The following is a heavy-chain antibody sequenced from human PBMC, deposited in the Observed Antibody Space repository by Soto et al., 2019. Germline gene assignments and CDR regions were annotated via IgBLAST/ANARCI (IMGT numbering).Heavy chain of an antibody. CDR2: IYPGDSDT. J-gene: IGHJ6*02. CDR3: ARYGYCSSTSCQFAPYYYYGMDV. Sequence: GESLNISCKGSGYSFTSYWIGLVRQMPGKGLEWMGIIYPGDSDTRYSPSFQGQVTISADKSISTAYLQWSSLKASDTAMYYCARYGYCSSTSCQFAPYYYYGMDVWGQGTTVTVSS. D-gene: IGHD2-2*01. CDR1: GYSFTSYW. V-gene: IGHV5-51*01.